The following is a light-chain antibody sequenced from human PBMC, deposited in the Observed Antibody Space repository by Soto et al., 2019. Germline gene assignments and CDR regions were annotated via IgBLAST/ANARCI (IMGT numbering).Light chain of an antibody. CDR2: EVT. J-gene: IGLJ1*01. CDR1: SSDVGLYNY. V-gene: IGLV2-23*02. CDR3: CSYVGSSTHV. Sequence: ALTQPGSVSGSPGQSITISCTGTSSDVGLYNYVSWYQQHPGKAPKVMIYEVTNRPSGVSTRFSGSKSGNTASLTISGLQAEDEADYYCCSYVGSSTHVFGAGTKVTVL.